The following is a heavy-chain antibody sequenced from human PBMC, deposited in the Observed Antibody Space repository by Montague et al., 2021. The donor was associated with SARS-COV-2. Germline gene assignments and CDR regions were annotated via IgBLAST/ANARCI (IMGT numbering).Heavy chain of an antibody. CDR3: AGDRGRFWHFDL. Sequence: ETLSLTCTVSGGSISSYYWNWIRQSPGKGLEWIGYIYYSGSTKYNPSLKSRVTISVDTSKSQMSLRLNSVTAADTAVYYCAGDRGRFWHFDLWGRGTLVTVSS. V-gene: IGHV4-59*01. CDR2: IYYSGST. CDR1: GGSISSYY. J-gene: IGHJ2*01. D-gene: IGHD5-12*01.